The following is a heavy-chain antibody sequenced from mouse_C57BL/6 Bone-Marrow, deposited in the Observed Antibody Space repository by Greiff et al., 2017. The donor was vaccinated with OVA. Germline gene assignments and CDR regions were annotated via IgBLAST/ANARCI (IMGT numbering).Heavy chain of an antibody. V-gene: IGHV2-2*01. Sequence: QVQLKESGPGLVQPSQSLSITCTVSGFSLTSYGVHWVRQSPGKGLEWLGVIWSGGSTDYNAAFISRLSISKDKSKSQVFFKMNSLQADDTAIYYCARNLRGRYFAWFAYWGQGTLVTVSA. D-gene: IGHD1-1*01. CDR3: ARNLRGRYFAWFAY. J-gene: IGHJ3*01. CDR1: GFSLTSYG. CDR2: IWSGGST.